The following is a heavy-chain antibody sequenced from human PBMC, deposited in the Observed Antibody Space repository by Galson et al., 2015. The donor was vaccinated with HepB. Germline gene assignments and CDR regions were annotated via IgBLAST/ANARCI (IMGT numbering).Heavy chain of an antibody. Sequence: ETLSLTCTVSGGSISSGGYYWSWVRQAPGKGLDWVSAISGGSDSTYYADSVKGRFTISRDNSKNTLFLQMNSLRAEDTAVYYCAKGSAATRPYYFDYWGQGALVTVSS. CDR2: ISGGSDST. J-gene: IGHJ4*02. CDR3: AKGSAATRPYYFDY. V-gene: IGHV3-23*01. CDR1: GGSISSGGYY. D-gene: IGHD6-6*01.